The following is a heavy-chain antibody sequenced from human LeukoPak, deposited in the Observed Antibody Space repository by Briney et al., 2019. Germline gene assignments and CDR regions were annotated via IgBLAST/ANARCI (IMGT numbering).Heavy chain of an antibody. D-gene: IGHD6-19*01. Sequence: PGGSLRLSCVGSGFTFSGYWITWVRRAPGKGLEWVANIKDDGSEKYYVDSVKGRFTISRDNAKNSLYLQMNSLRDDDTAVYYCARGSGWVDYSGQGTLVTVSS. J-gene: IGHJ4*02. V-gene: IGHV3-7*05. CDR2: IKDDGSEK. CDR3: ARGSGWVDY. CDR1: GFTFSGYW.